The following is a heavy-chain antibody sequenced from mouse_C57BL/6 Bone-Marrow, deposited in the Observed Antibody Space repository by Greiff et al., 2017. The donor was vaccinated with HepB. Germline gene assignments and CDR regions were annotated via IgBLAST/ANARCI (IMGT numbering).Heavy chain of an antibody. CDR3: ARVRLGRYFDY. Sequence: QVQLQQPGAELVKPGASVKVSCKASGYTFTSYWITWVKQRPGQGLEWIGDIYPGSGSTNYNEKFKSKATLTVDKPSSTAYMQLSSLTSEDSAVYYCARVRLGRYFDYWGQGTTLTVSS. J-gene: IGHJ2*01. V-gene: IGHV1-55*01. D-gene: IGHD4-1*01. CDR1: GYTFTSYW. CDR2: IYPGSGST.